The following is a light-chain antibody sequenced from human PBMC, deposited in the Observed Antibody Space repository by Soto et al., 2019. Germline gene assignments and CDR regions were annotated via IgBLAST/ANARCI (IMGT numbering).Light chain of an antibody. CDR1: SSNIGNNY. J-gene: IGLJ1*01. CDR3: GTWDSSLSDGGYL. V-gene: IGLV1-51*02. CDR2: ENN. Sequence: QSVLTQPPSVSAAPGQKVTISCSGSSSNIGNNYVSWYQQLPGTAPKLLIYENNKRPSGIPDRFSGSKSGTSATLGITGLQTGDEADYYCGTWDSSLSDGGYLFGTGTKVTVL.